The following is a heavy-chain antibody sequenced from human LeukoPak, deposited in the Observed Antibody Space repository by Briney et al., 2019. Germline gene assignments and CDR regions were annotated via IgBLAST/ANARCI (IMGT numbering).Heavy chain of an antibody. CDR3: ARFDAKYYYDSSGYDY. D-gene: IGHD3-22*01. V-gene: IGHV1-8*01. Sequence: ASVKVSCKASGYTLTSYDINWVRQATGQGLEWMGWMNPNSGNTGYAQKFQGRVTMTRNTSISTAYMELSSLRSEDTAVYYCARFDAKYYYDSSGYDYWGQGTLVTVSS. CDR1: GYTLTSYD. CDR2: MNPNSGNT. J-gene: IGHJ4*02.